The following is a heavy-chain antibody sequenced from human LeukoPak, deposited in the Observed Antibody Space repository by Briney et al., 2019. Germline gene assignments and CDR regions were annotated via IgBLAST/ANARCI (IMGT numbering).Heavy chain of an antibody. CDR2: ISSSSSTI. CDR1: GFSFSSYI. V-gene: IGHV3-48*04. J-gene: IGHJ4*02. Sequence: GGSLRLSCAASGFSFSSYIMNWVRQAPGKGLEWVSHISSSSSTIYYADSVKGRFTISRDNAKNSLYLQMNSLRAEDTAVYYCAKDLRGYSGYDPPQFDYWGQGTLVTVSS. CDR3: AKDLRGYSGYDPPQFDY. D-gene: IGHD5-12*01.